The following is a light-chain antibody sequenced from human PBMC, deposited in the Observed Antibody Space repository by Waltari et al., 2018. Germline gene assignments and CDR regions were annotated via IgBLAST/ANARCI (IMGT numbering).Light chain of an antibody. J-gene: IGLJ3*02. V-gene: IGLV2-14*01. CDR3: SSYTSSSTLEV. CDR1: SSDVGGYHY. Sequence: QFALTQPASVPGSPGQTITISCPGTSSDVGGYHYVSWYQQHPGKAPKLMIYEVSNRPSGVSNRFSGSKSGNTASLTISGLQAEDEADYYCSSYTSSSTLEVFGGGTKLTVL. CDR2: EVS.